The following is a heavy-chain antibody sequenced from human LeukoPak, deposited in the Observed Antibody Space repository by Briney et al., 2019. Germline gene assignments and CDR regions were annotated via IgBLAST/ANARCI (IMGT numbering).Heavy chain of an antibody. J-gene: IGHJ4*02. V-gene: IGHV5-51*01. Sequence: GESLKISCKGSGYTFTNYWVAWVRQMPGKGLEWMGIINPGDSDTRYSPSFQGQVTISADKSISTAYLQWSSLKASDTAMYYCARQWNLDYWGQGTLVTVSS. CDR1: GYTFTNYW. D-gene: IGHD1-1*01. CDR3: ARQWNLDY. CDR2: INPGDSDT.